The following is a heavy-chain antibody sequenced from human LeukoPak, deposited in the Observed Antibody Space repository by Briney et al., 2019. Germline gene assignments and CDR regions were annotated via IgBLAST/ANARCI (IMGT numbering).Heavy chain of an antibody. Sequence: GGSLRLSCAASGFTFSTYNINWVRQAPGKGLEWVSSISSSTSYIYYADSVKGRFTISRDNAKNSLYLQMNSLRAEDTAVYYCAKGWKRSGSKESDAFDIWGQGTMVTVSS. CDR2: ISSSTSYI. V-gene: IGHV3-21*01. CDR3: AKGWKRSGSKESDAFDI. CDR1: GFTFSTYN. D-gene: IGHD1-26*01. J-gene: IGHJ3*02.